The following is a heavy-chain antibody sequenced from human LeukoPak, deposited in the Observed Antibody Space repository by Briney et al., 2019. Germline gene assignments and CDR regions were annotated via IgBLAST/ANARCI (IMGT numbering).Heavy chain of an antibody. D-gene: IGHD3-3*01. CDR2: ISNSSSYI. CDR3: ARDMYDFWSGYFGFDI. Sequence: GGSLRLSCAASGFTFSSYSMNWVRQAPGKGLEWVSSISNSSSYIYYADSVKGRFTISRDNAKNSLYLQMNILRAEDTDVYYCARDMYDFWSGYFGFDIWGQGTMVTVSS. CDR1: GFTFSSYS. V-gene: IGHV3-21*01. J-gene: IGHJ3*02.